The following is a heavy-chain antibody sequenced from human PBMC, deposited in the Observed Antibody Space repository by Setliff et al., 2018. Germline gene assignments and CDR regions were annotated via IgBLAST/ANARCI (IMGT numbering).Heavy chain of an antibody. CDR3: AKALSPGQVGGYYYEMGSVYYCYMDV. CDR1: GFTFSDSY. D-gene: IGHD3-22*01. J-gene: IGHJ6*03. Sequence: GGSLRLSCAASGFTFSDSYITWIRQAPGKGLEWVSYISSGSSSVTKFADFVKGRFTISRDNAKNSLYLQMHSLRAEDTAVYYCAKALSPGQVGGYYYEMGSVYYCYMDVWGKGTTVTVSS. V-gene: IGHV3-11*05. CDR2: ISSGSSSVT.